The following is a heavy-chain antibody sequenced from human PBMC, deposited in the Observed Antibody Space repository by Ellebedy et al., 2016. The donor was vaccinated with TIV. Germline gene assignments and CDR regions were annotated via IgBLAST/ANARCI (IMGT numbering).Heavy chain of an antibody. CDR2: IWTDGSNK. CDR3: AKLRCSNALCDGSARYYFYYYMDV. V-gene: IGHV3-33*06. Sequence: GGSLRLXXAASVFTFSHTAMHWVRQAPGKGLEWVAVIWTDGSNKYYADSVQGRFTISRDNSKNTLYLQMNSLRAEDTAVYYCAKLRCSNALCDGSARYYFYYYMDVWGKGTTVTVSS. CDR1: VFTFSHTA. J-gene: IGHJ6*03. D-gene: IGHD2-8*01.